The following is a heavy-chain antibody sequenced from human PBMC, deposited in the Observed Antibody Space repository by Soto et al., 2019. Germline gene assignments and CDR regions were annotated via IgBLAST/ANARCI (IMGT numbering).Heavy chain of an antibody. CDR1: GFSLSTTGVG. V-gene: IGHV2-5*02. J-gene: IGHJ3*01. Sequence: QITLKESGPTLVKPTQTLTLTCTYSGFSLSTTGVGVGWIRQPPGKALEWLAIVFWDDDKRYSLSLKNRLTITQDTSKNQVVFTMTNMDPADTATYYFARSLASWVNVFDFWGQGTLVTVSS. CDR2: VFWDDDK. CDR3: ARSLASWVNVFDF.